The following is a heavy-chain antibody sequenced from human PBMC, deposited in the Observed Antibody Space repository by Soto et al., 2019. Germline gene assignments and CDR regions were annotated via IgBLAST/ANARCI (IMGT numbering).Heavy chain of an antibody. D-gene: IGHD1-1*01. CDR3: AHRAGLHGHGNGGSFDF. CDR1: GFSLSTSGVG. CDR2: IYWDDDK. Sequence: QITLKESGPTRVKPTQTLTLTCTFSGFSLSTSGVGVGWIRQPPGKALEGLALIYWDDDKRYSPSLKSRLTITKDPAQNQVVLTLTNLDPVDTATYYCAHRAGLHGHGNGGSFDFWGQGALVTVSS. J-gene: IGHJ4*02. V-gene: IGHV2-5*02.